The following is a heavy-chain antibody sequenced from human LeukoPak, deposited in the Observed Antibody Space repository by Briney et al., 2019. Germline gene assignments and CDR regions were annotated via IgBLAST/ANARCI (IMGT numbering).Heavy chain of an antibody. D-gene: IGHD3-16*01. CDR1: GYTFTSYD. Sequence: ASVKVSCKASGYTFTSYDINWVRQATGQGLEWMGWMNPNSGNTGYAQKFQGRVTMTRNTSISTAYMELSSLRSEDTAVYYCTRDMYYVWGGVFAHGGKETWVTVPS. CDR2: MNPNSGNT. V-gene: IGHV1-8*01. J-gene: IGHJ4*02. CDR3: TRDMYYVWGGVFAH.